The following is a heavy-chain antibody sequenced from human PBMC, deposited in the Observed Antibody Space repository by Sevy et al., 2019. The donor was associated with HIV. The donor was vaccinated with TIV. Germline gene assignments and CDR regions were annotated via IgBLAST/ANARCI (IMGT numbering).Heavy chain of an antibody. CDR2: INPSGRST. Sequence: AAVKVSCKASGYTFTSYYMHWVRQAPRQGLEWMGIINPSGRSTSYAQKFQGRVTMTRDTSTSPVYMELSSLRSEDTAVYYCARVSSSRRQFGVVIGAFDIWGQGTMVTVSS. J-gene: IGHJ3*02. V-gene: IGHV1-46*01. CDR1: GYTFTSYY. CDR3: ARVSSSRRQFGVVIGAFDI. D-gene: IGHD3-3*01.